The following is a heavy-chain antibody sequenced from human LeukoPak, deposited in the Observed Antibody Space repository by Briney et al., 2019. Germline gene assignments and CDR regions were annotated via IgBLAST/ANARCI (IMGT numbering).Heavy chain of an antibody. CDR3: ATYVDTVRYDAFDV. CDR2: IHPDGKNT. Sequence: GGSLRLSCAASGFTFSNYWMDWVRQAPGKGLVWVSRIHPDGKNTAYADPVKGRFTISRDNARNTLFLQMNSLRTEDAAVYYCATYVDTVRYDAFDVWGQGTMVTVSS. V-gene: IGHV3-74*01. J-gene: IGHJ3*01. D-gene: IGHD5-18*01. CDR1: GFTFSNYW.